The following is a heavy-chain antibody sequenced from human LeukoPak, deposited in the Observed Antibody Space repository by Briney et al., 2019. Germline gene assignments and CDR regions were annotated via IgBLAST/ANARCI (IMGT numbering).Heavy chain of an antibody. V-gene: IGHV4-39*01. CDR1: GGSISSSSYY. CDR2: MYYSGST. J-gene: IGHJ5*02. D-gene: IGHD2-8*02. CDR3: ASRTATGGVYSWFDP. Sequence: SETLSLTCTVSGGSISSSSYYWGWIRQPPGKGLEWIGSMYYSGSTYYNPSLKSRVTISVDTSKDQFSLKLSSVTAADTALYYCASRTATGGVYSWFDPWGQGTLVTVSS.